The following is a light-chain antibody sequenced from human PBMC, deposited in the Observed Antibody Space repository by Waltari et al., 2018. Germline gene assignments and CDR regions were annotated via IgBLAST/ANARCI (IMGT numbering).Light chain of an antibody. J-gene: IGKJ4*01. V-gene: IGKV1-5*03. CDR2: KVS. CDR3: QQYTGYPIT. CDR1: QSTNSR. Sequence: DIQMTQSPSTLSASVGDRVSITCRDSQSTNSRLAWYQQKPGKVPRLLIYKVSNLEREVPSRFSGSGSGTEFTLTISSLQPDDLATYYCQQYTGYPITFGGGTKVEIK.